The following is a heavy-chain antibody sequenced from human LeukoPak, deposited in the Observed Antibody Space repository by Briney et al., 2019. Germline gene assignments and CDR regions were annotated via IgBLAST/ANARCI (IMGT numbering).Heavy chain of an antibody. Sequence: PSETLSLTCTVSGGSISPHSWSWLRQPPGKGLESVGFIYNRWGSDYNHSLNSRLTISVDTSKNQLSLKLRSVTAADTAVYYCARLSHIAAAGSYSYRALDVWGQGTTVTVSS. V-gene: IGHV4-59*08. CDR3: ARLSHIAAAGSYSYRALDV. CDR2: IYNRWGS. D-gene: IGHD6-13*01. CDR1: GGSISPHS. J-gene: IGHJ6*02.